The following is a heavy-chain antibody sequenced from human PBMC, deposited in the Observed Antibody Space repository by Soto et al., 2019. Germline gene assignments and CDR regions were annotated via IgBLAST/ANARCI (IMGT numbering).Heavy chain of an antibody. D-gene: IGHD2-2*01. J-gene: IGHJ3*02. CDR1: GFTFSIYE. V-gene: IGHV3-48*03. CDR2: ISSSGSTI. CDR3: ANSQYQLLLDAFDI. Sequence: GGSLRLSCAASGFTFSIYEMNWVRHAPGKGLEWVSYISSSGSTIYYADSVKGRFTISSDNAKNSLYLQMNSLRAEDTAVYYCANSQYQLLLDAFDIWGQGTMVTVSS.